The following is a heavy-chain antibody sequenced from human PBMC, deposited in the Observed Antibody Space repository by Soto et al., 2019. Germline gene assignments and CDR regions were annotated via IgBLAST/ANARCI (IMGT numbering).Heavy chain of an antibody. J-gene: IGHJ3*02. V-gene: IGHV3-21*01. CDR3: ARDIVVVPAAIHDAFDI. Sequence: GGSLRLSCAASGFTFSSYSMNWVRQAPGKWLEWVSSISSSSSYIYYADSVKGRFTISRDNAKNSLYLQMNSLRAEDTAVYYCARDIVVVPAAIHDAFDIWGQGXMVTV. D-gene: IGHD2-2*02. CDR1: GFTFSSYS. CDR2: ISSSSSYI.